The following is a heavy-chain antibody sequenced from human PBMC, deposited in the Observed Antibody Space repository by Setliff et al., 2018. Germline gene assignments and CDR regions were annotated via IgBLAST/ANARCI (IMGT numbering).Heavy chain of an antibody. J-gene: IGHJ6*02. CDR3: ARGDRWGYSYGPYYYGMDV. CDR2: IKQDGSEK. CDR1: GFTFRSYW. Sequence: GGSLRLSCAASGFTFRSYWMSWVRQAPGKGLEWVANIKQDGSEKYYVDSVKGRFTISRDNAKNSLYLQMSSLRAEDTAVYYCARGDRWGYSYGPYYYGMDVWGQGTTVTVSS. V-gene: IGHV3-7*01. D-gene: IGHD5-18*01.